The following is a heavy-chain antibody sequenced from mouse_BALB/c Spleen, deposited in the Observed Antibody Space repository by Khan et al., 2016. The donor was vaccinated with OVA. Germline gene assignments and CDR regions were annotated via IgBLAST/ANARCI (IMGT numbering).Heavy chain of an antibody. Sequence: VQLQQSGPGLVKPSQSLSLTCTVTGYSITSDYAWNWIRQFPGNKLEWMGYISYSGSTSYNPSLKSRISITRATSKNQFFLQLNSVTTEDTATYCCARRGDGYYGAMDYWGQGTSVTVSS. V-gene: IGHV3-2*02. CDR2: ISYSGST. CDR3: ARRGDGYYGAMDY. D-gene: IGHD2-3*01. J-gene: IGHJ4*01. CDR1: GYSITSDYA.